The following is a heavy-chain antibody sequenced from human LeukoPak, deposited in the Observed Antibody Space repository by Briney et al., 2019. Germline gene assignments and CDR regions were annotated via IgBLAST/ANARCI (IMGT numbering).Heavy chain of an antibody. CDR3: ARDGSREDNWNQPGFDY. J-gene: IGHJ4*02. Sequence: PSETLSLTCTVSGGSISSYYWSWIRQPPGKGLEWIGYIYYSGSTNYNPSLKSRVTISVDTSKNQFSLKLSSVTAADTAVYYCARDGSREDNWNQPGFDYWGQGTLVTVSS. V-gene: IGHV4-59*01. CDR2: IYYSGST. CDR1: GGSISSYY. D-gene: IGHD1-20*01.